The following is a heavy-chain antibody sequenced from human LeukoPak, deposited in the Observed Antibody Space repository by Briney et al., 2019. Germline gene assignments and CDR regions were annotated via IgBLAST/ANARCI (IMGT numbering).Heavy chain of an antibody. J-gene: IGHJ1*01. D-gene: IGHD2-15*01. CDR2: IYYSGST. CDR3: ARQGKTDGSQYFQH. CDR1: GGSISSSDYY. V-gene: IGHV4-39*01. Sequence: SETLSLTCTVYGGSISSSDYYWRWIRPPPGKGLAWIGSIYYSGSTYYNPSLKSRVTISVDTSKNQFSLKVNSVTAADTAVYYCARQGKTDGSQYFQHWGQGTLVTVSS.